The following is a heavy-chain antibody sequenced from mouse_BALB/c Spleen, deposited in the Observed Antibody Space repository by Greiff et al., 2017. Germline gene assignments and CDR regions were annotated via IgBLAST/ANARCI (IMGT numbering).Heavy chain of an antibody. V-gene: IGHV7-3*02. CDR1: GFTFTDYY. CDR2: IRNKANGYTT. D-gene: IGHD2-12*01. Sequence: EVLLVESGGGLVQPGGSLRLSCATSGFTFTDYYMSWVRQPPGKALEWLGFIRNKANGYTTAYSASVKGRFTISRDNSQSILYLQMNTLRAEDSATYYCAKCSYYGYGGFAYWGQGTLVTVSA. CDR3: AKCSYYGYGGFAY. J-gene: IGHJ3*01.